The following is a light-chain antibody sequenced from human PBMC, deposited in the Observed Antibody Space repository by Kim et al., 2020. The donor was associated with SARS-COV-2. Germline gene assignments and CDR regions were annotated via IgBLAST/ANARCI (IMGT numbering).Light chain of an antibody. CDR3: GADHGSGSNFVWV. CDR2: VGTGGIVG. Sequence: CTLSSGDSNYKVGWYQQGPGKGPRFVMRVGTGGIVGSKGDGIPDRFSVLGSGLNRYLTIKNIQEEDESDYHCGADHGSGSNFVWVFGGGTQLTVL. CDR1: SGDSNYK. V-gene: IGLV9-49*01. J-gene: IGLJ3*02.